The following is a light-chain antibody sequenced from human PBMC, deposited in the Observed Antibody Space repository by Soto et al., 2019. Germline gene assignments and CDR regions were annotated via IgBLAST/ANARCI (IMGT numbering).Light chain of an antibody. J-gene: IGKJ1*01. Sequence: EIVMTQSPATLCVSPGERATLSCRASESVSSSLAWYQHKPGQSPRLLIYGASTRATNIAARFSGSVSGTEFTLTISSLESEDFAVYFCQQYADRPRTFGQGTKVDIK. CDR1: ESVSSS. CDR3: QQYADRPRT. CDR2: GAS. V-gene: IGKV3-15*01.